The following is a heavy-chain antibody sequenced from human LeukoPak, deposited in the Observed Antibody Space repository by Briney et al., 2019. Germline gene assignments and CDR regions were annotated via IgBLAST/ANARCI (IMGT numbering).Heavy chain of an antibody. CDR3: ARVGGAYYGSGSYYSGY. D-gene: IGHD3-10*01. CDR2: IRSSTTYV. J-gene: IGHJ4*02. V-gene: IGHV3-21*01. CDR1: GFTFSGYS. Sequence: GGSLRLSCAASGFTFSGYSMNWVRQAPGKGLEWVSSIRSSTTYVYYADSVKGRFTISRDNAKNSLYLQMNSLRAENTAVYYCARVGGAYYGSGSYYSGYWGQGTLVTVSS.